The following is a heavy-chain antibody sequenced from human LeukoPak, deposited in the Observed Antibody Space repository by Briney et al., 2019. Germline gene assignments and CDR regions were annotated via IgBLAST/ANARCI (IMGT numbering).Heavy chain of an antibody. Sequence: GGSLRLSCAASGFSFNMYDMHWVRQAPGKGLEYVSGISGNGDTTYYANFVKGRFTISRDNFKKTLYLQLGSLRAEDMAVYYCARDIRVGATFDAFDIWGQGTMVTVSS. CDR1: GFSFNMYD. V-gene: IGHV3-64*01. CDR3: ARDIRVGATFDAFDI. D-gene: IGHD1-26*01. J-gene: IGHJ3*02. CDR2: ISGNGDTT.